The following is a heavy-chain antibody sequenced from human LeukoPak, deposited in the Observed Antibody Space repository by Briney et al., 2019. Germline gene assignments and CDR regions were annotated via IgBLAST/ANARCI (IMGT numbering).Heavy chain of an antibody. CDR3: ARGGPWWFGY. V-gene: IGHV4-34*01. J-gene: IGHJ4*02. D-gene: IGHD3-10*01. Sequence: SETLSLTCAVYGGSFSGYYWSWIRQPPGKGLEWIGEINHSGSTNYNPSLKSRVTISVDTSKNQFSLKLSSVTAADTAVYYCARGGPWWFGYWGQGTLVTVSS. CDR1: GGSFSGYY. CDR2: INHSGST.